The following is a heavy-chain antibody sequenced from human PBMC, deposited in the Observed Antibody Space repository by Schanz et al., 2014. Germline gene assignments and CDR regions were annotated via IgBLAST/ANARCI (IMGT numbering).Heavy chain of an antibody. CDR2: ISSGGTTI. V-gene: IGHV3-23*01. J-gene: IGHJ1*01. Sequence: EVQLLESGGGLVQPGGSLRLSCAASKFTFSNYAMSWVRQAPGKGLEWIAYISSGGTTIYYADSGKGRLTISRDNSKNTLDLQMNSLSDEDTAVYDCAKGPGRYCSSTNCPEYFQHWGQGTLVTVSS. CDR1: KFTFSNYA. CDR3: AKGPGRYCSSTNCPEYFQH. D-gene: IGHD2-2*01.